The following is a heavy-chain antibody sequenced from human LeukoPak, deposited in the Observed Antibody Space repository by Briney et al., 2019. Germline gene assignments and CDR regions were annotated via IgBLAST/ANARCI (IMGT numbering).Heavy chain of an antibody. CDR3: AREYYYDSSGYLNFDY. D-gene: IGHD3-22*01. Sequence: SETLSLTCTVSGGSISSYYWSWIRQPAGKGLEWIGRIYTSGSTNYNPSLKSRVTMSVDTSKNQFSLKLSSVTAADTAVYYCAREYYYDSSGYLNFDYWGQGTLVTVSS. J-gene: IGHJ4*02. CDR2: IYTSGST. CDR1: GGSISSYY. V-gene: IGHV4-4*07.